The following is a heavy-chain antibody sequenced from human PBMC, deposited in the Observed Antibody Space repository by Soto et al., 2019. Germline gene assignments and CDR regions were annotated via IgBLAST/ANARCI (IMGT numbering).Heavy chain of an antibody. CDR1: GYTFTGSY. Sequence: GASVKVSCKASGYTFTGSYIHWVRQAPGQGLEWMGWINPNSGATNYAQKFQGSVTMTRDTSISTAYMELSNLRSDDTAVYYCTRVSEVWTGRYDYWGQGTLVTVS. CDR3: TRVSEVWTGRYDY. J-gene: IGHJ4*02. CDR2: INPNSGAT. D-gene: IGHD3-3*01. V-gene: IGHV1-2*04.